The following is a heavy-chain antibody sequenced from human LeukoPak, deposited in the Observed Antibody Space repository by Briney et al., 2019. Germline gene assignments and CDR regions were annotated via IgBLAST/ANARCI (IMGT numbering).Heavy chain of an antibody. V-gene: IGHV4-39*07. J-gene: IGHJ4*02. CDR1: GGSISSSSYY. CDR2: IYYSGST. CDR3: ARGPRSSDWYSVDY. Sequence: SETLSLTCTVYGGSISSSSYYWGRIRQPPGKGLEWIVSIYYSGSTYYNPSLKSRVTMSVDTSKNQFSLNLSSVTAADTAVYYCARGPRSSDWYSVDYWGQGTLVTVSS. D-gene: IGHD6-19*01.